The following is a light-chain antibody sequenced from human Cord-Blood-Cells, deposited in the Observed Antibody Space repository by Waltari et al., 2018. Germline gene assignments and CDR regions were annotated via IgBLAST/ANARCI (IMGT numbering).Light chain of an antibody. CDR2: DVS. J-gene: IGLJ2*01. Sequence: QSALTQPASVSGSPGQSITISCTGTSSDVGGYNYVSWSQQHPGKAPQLMIYDVSNRPSVVSNRFSCSKSGNTASLTISGLQAEDEADYYCSSYTSSSTLVFGGGTKLTVL. V-gene: IGLV2-14*01. CDR1: SSDVGGYNY. CDR3: SSYTSSSTLV.